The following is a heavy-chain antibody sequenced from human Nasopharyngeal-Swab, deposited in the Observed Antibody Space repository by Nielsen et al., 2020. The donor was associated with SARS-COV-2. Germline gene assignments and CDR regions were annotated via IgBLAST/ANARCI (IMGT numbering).Heavy chain of an antibody. D-gene: IGHD6-19*01. V-gene: IGHV4-34*01. CDR2: INHSGST. CDR1: GGSFSGYY. J-gene: IGHJ3*02. Sequence: GSLRLSCAVYGGSFSGYYWSWIRQPPGKGLEWIGEINHSGSTNYNPSLKSRVTISVDTSKNQFSLKLSSVTAADTAVYYCARGGGSSGWYVAFDIWGQGTMVTVSS. CDR3: ARGGGSSGWYVAFDI.